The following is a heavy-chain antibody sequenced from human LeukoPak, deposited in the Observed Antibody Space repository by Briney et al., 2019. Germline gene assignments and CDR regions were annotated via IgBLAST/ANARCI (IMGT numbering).Heavy chain of an antibody. D-gene: IGHD6-13*01. CDR2: ISYDGSNK. CDR1: GFALSSYG. CDR3: AKDQGQEKLVLYYFDY. V-gene: IGHV3-30*18. Sequence: GGSLRLSCAASGFALSSYGMHWVRQAPGKGLEWVAVISYDGSNKYYADSVKGRFTISRDNSKNTLYLQMNSLRAEDTAVYYCAKDQGQEKLVLYYFDYWGQGTLVTVSS. J-gene: IGHJ4*02.